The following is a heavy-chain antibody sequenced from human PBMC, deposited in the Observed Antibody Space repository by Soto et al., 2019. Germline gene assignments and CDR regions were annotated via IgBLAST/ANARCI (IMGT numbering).Heavy chain of an antibody. J-gene: IGHJ4*02. V-gene: IGHV2-5*02. Sequence: SGPTLVNPTQTLTLTCTFSGFSLSTSGVGVGWIRQPPGKALEWLALIYWDDDKRYSPSLKSRLTITKDTSKNHVVLTMTNMDPVDTATYYCAHRLSRWLRGRREYYFDYWGQGTLVTVSS. CDR2: IYWDDDK. CDR1: GFSLSTSGVG. CDR3: AHRLSRWLRGRREYYFDY. D-gene: IGHD5-12*01.